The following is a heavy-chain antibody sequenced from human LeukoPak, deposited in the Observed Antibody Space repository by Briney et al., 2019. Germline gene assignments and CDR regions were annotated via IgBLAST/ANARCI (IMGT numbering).Heavy chain of an antibody. CDR3: AREGVTGSTNWFDS. CDR2: IWDDGGEK. CDR1: GFTFSSHG. V-gene: IGHV3-33*01. J-gene: IGHJ5*01. Sequence: GRSLRLSCVATGFTFSSHGMHWVRQAPGKGLEWVAVIWDDGGEKYYADSVKGRFAISRDNSKNTLYLQMNSLRVEDSAVYYCAREGVTGSTNWFDSWGQGTLVAVSS. D-gene: IGHD1-20*01.